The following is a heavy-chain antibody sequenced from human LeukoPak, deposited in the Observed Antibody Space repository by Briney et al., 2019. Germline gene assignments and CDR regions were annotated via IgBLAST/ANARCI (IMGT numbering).Heavy chain of an antibody. J-gene: IGHJ3*02. V-gene: IGHV3-23*01. CDR2: ISGSGSST. CDR1: GFTFSSYA. Sequence: PGGSLRLSCATSGFTFSSYALTWVRQAPGKGLEWVSAISGSGSSTYSADSVKGQFTISRDSSKNTLYLQMNSLRAEDTAVYYCARGAGPKKLPFDIWGQGTMVTASS. D-gene: IGHD4-23*01. CDR3: ARGAGPKKLPFDI.